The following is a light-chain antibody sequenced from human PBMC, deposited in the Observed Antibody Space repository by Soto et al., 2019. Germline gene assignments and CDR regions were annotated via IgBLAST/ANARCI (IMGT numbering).Light chain of an antibody. V-gene: IGLV3-1*01. CDR2: QDK. CDR1: KLGNKY. Sequence: SYELSQPPSVSVSPGQTASITCSGDKLGNKYAWWYQQKRGQSPVLVIYQDKKRPSGIPARFSGSNSGNTATLTISGTQVMDEAHYYCQAWDRTTGGVFGGGTKLTVL. J-gene: IGLJ3*02. CDR3: QAWDRTTGGV.